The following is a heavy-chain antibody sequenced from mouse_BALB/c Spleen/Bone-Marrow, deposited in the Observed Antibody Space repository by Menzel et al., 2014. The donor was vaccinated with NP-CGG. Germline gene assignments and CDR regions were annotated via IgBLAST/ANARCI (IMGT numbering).Heavy chain of an antibody. J-gene: IGHJ2*01. CDR2: INPSNGRT. Sequence: QVQLQQSGAELVEPGASVKLSCKASGYTFTSYWMHWVKQRPGQGLEWIGEINPSNGRTNYNEKFKSKATLTVDKSSSTAYMQLSSLTSEDSAVYYCARRTTTVVATDYWGQGTTLSLSS. D-gene: IGHD1-1*01. CDR1: GYTFTSYW. CDR3: ARRTTTVVATDY. V-gene: IGHV1S81*02.